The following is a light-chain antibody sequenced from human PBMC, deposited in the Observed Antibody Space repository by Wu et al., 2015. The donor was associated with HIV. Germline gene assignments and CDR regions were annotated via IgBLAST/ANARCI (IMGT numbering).Light chain of an antibody. Sequence: DIQMTQSRSTLSASVGDRVTITCRASQSISTWLAWYQQKPGKAPDLLIYKTSTLESGVPSRFSGSGSGTEFTLTISSLQPDDFATYYCQQYKTYSPTSGGGTKVEIK. CDR3: QQYKTYSPT. CDR1: QSISTW. V-gene: IGKV1-5*03. CDR2: KTS. J-gene: IGKJ4*01.